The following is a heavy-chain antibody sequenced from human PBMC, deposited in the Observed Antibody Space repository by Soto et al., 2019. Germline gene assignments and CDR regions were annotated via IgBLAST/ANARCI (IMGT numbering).Heavy chain of an antibody. J-gene: IGHJ4*02. Sequence: GSLRLSCAASGFTFSSYAMSWVRQAPGKGLEWVSAISGSGGSTYYADSVKGRFTISRDNSKNTLYLQMNSLRAEDTAVYYCAQAPHFYSSSWYEVGPFDYWGQGTLVTVSS. V-gene: IGHV3-23*01. D-gene: IGHD6-13*01. CDR1: GFTFSSYA. CDR3: AQAPHFYSSSWYEVGPFDY. CDR2: ISGSGGST.